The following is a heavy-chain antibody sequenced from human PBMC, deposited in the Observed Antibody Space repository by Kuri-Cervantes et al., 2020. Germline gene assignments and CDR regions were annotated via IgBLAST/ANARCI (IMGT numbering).Heavy chain of an antibody. J-gene: IGHJ3*02. CDR1: GGSISSSSYY. Sequence: ESLKISCTVSGGSISSSSYYWGWIRQPPGKGLEWIGYIYYSGSTNYNPSLKSRVTISVDTSKNQFFLQLNSVTPEDTAVYYCAREGGTVTTLIKRNYPFDIWGQGTMVTVSS. V-gene: IGHV4-61*05. CDR3: AREGGTVTTLIKRNYPFDI. D-gene: IGHD4-17*01. CDR2: IYYSGST.